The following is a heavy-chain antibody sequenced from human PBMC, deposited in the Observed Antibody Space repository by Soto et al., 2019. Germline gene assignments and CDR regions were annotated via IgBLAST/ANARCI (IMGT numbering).Heavy chain of an antibody. CDR3: ARVPPGGYFMAWFDP. D-gene: IGHD3-22*01. J-gene: IGHJ5*02. Sequence: SETLSLTCTVSGGSISSGDYYWSWIRQPPGKGLEWIGYIYYSGSTYYNPSLKSRVTISVDTSKNQFSLKLSSVTAADTAVYYCARVPPGGYFMAWFDPWGQGTLVTVSS. CDR1: GGSISSGDYY. CDR2: IYYSGST. V-gene: IGHV4-30-4*01.